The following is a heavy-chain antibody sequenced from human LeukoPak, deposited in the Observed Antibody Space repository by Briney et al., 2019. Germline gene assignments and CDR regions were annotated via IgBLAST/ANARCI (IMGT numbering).Heavy chain of an antibody. Sequence: GGSLRLSCAASGFTFSSYAMHWVRQAPGKGLEYVSAISSNGGSTYYANSVKGRFTISRDNSKNTLYLQMGSLRAEDMAVYYCARDRLPYMDAVAGTGAAPRSYWYFDLWGRGTLVTVSS. CDR2: ISSNGGST. CDR1: GFTFSSYA. J-gene: IGHJ2*01. V-gene: IGHV3-64*01. CDR3: ARDRLPYMDAVAGTGAAPRSYWYFDL. D-gene: IGHD6-19*01.